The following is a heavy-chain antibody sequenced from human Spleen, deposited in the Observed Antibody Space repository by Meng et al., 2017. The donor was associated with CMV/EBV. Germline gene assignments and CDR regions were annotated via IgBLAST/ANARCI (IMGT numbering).Heavy chain of an antibody. Sequence: CNAAGYTFTSYYMHWVRQDPGQGIEWMGIINPSGGSTSYAQKFQGRVTMTRDTSTSIVYMELSSLRSEDSAVYYCARRSGYSGQHFDYWGQGTLVTVSS. CDR2: INPSGGST. J-gene: IGHJ4*02. D-gene: IGHD5-12*01. CDR3: ARRSGYSGQHFDY. CDR1: GYTFTSYY. V-gene: IGHV1-46*01.